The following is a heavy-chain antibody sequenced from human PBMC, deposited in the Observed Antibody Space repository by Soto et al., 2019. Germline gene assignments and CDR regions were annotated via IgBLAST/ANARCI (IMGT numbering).Heavy chain of an antibody. J-gene: IGHJ4*02. CDR2: VYYTGST. V-gene: IGHV4-59*01. CDR3: ARSVAVPGAHIDY. CDR1: GGSISGSY. Sequence: SETLSLTSSVSGGSISGSYWSWIRQSPGKGLEWLGYVYYTGSTNYSPSLRSRVSISVDTSKNEFSLRLSPVTAADTAVYFCARSVAVPGAHIDYWGQGTQVTVSS. D-gene: IGHD6-19*01.